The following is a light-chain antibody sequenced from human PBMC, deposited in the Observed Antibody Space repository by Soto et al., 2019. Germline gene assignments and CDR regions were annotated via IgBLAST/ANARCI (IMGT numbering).Light chain of an antibody. CDR1: SSDVGGYNY. Sequence: QSLLSQPPSASGSPGQSVAISCTGTSSDVGGYNYVSWYQQHPGKAPKLMIYEVNKRPSGVPDRFSGSKSGNTASLTVSGLQAEAEADYYRSSYAGXSNVLGTGTKVXV. CDR3: SSYAGXSNV. CDR2: EVN. J-gene: IGLJ1*01. V-gene: IGLV2-8*01.